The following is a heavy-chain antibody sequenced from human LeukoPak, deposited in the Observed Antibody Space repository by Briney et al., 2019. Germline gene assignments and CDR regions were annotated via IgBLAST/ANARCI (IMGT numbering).Heavy chain of an antibody. V-gene: IGHV4-39*01. J-gene: IGHJ5*02. CDR3: ARLPSSSWLNWFDP. Sequence: SETLSLTCTVSGGSISSSTYYWGWIHQPPGKGLEWIGSIYYSGNTYYNPSLKSRVTVSVDTSKNQFSLKLNSVTAADTAVYYCARLPSSSWLNWFDPWGQGTLVTVSS. CDR1: GGSISSSTYY. D-gene: IGHD6-13*01. CDR2: IYYSGNT.